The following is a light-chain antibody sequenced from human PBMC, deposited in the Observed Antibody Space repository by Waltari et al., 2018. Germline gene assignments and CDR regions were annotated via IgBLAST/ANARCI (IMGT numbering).Light chain of an antibody. CDR1: SSNIGSNT. J-gene: IGLJ3*02. CDR2: SNK. V-gene: IGLV1-44*01. Sequence: QSVLTQPPSASGTPGQRVTISCSGSSSNIGSNTVNWYQQLPGTAPKLLIYSNKQRPSGVPDRFSGSKSVTSSSLAISGLQSEDEADYYCAAWDDSLNGWVFGGGTKLTVL. CDR3: AAWDDSLNGWV.